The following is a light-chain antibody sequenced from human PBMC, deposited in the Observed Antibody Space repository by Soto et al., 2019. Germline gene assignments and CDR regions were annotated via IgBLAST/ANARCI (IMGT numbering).Light chain of an antibody. CDR1: RSLLHSNGYNY. V-gene: IGKV2-28*01. CDR3: AQGLQTPLT. Sequence: DIVLTQSPLSLPVTPGEPASISCRSSRSLLHSNGYNYLNWYLQKPGQSPQLLIYLGSNRASGVPDRFSGSGSGTDFTLKISRVEAEDVGVYYCAQGLQTPLTFGGGTKADI. J-gene: IGKJ4*01. CDR2: LGS.